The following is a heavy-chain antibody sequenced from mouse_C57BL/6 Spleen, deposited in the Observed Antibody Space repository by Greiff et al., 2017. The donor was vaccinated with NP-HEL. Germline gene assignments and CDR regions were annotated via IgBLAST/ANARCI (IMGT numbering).Heavy chain of an antibody. V-gene: IGHV1-19*01. D-gene: IGHD5-2*01. CDR2: INPYNGGT. CDR3: SRRNTSSDY. Sequence: EVQLQQSGPGLVKPGASVKLSCKASGYTFTDYYMNWVKQSPGKSLEWIGFINPYNGGTSYNEKFKGKATLTVDKSSSTVYMELNSLTSEDSAVYYCSRRNTSSDYWGQGTTLTVSS. J-gene: IGHJ2*01. CDR1: GYTFTDYY.